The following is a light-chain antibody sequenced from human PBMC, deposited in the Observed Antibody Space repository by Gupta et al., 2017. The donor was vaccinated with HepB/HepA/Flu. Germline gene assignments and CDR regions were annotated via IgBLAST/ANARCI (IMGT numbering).Light chain of an antibody. CDR3: NSRDSSGNHLGVV. Sequence: SSELPQDPAVSVALGQTVRITCQGDSLRSYYASWYQQKPGQAPVLVIYGKNNRPSGIPDRVSGSSSGNTASLTITGAQAEDEADYYCNSRDSSGNHLGVVFGGGTKLTVL. CDR1: SLRSYY. J-gene: IGLJ2*01. CDR2: GKN. V-gene: IGLV3-19*01.